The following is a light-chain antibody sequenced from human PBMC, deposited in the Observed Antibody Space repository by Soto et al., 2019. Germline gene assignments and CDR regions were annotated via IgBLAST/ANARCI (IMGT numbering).Light chain of an antibody. J-gene: IGLJ1*01. CDR1: SSNIGAGYD. Sequence: QSVLTQPPSVSGAPGQRVTISCTGSSSNIGAGYDVHWYQQFPGTAPKLLIYANTNRPSGVPDRFSGSKSGDTASLTISVLQAEDEADYYCCSYAGSYTYVFGTGTKLTVL. CDR2: ANT. V-gene: IGLV1-40*01. CDR3: CSYAGSYTYV.